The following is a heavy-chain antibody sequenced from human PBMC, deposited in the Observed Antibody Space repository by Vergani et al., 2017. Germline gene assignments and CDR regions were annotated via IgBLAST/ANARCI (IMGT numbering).Heavy chain of an antibody. Sequence: QVQLQQWGAGLLKPSETLSLTCAVYGGSFSGYYWSWIRQPPGKGLEWVGQINHSGSTNYNPSLKSRVTISVDTSKNQFCLKLSSVTAADTAVYYCARVASYYYYYYMDVWGKGTTVTVSS. V-gene: IGHV4-34*01. CDR2: INHSGST. J-gene: IGHJ6*03. CDR1: GGSFSGYY. D-gene: IGHD5-12*01. CDR3: ARVASYYYYYYMDV.